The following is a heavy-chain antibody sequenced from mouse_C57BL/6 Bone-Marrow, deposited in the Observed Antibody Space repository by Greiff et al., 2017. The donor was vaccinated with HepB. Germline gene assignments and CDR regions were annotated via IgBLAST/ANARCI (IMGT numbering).Heavy chain of an antibody. Sequence: VQVVESGAELAKPGASVKLSCKASGYTFTSYWMHWVKQRPGQGLEWIGYINPSSGYTKYNQKFKGKATLTADKSSSTAYMQLSSLTYEDSAVYYCASLGYWGQGTTLTVSS. CDR1: GYTFTSYW. V-gene: IGHV1-7*01. CDR3: ASLGY. J-gene: IGHJ2*01. CDR2: INPSSGYT.